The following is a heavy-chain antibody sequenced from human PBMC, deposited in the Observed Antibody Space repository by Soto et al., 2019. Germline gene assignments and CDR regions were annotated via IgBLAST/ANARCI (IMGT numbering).Heavy chain of an antibody. Sequence: GGSLRLSCAASGLTFSSYGMHWVRQAPGKGLEWVAVISYDGSNKYYADSVKGRFTISRDNSKNTLYLRMNSLRAEDTAVYYCAKDRVSRYDFWSGYYPIAEAMDVWGQGTTVTVSS. CDR1: GLTFSSYG. CDR3: AKDRVSRYDFWSGYYPIAEAMDV. CDR2: ISYDGSNK. J-gene: IGHJ6*02. V-gene: IGHV3-30*18. D-gene: IGHD3-3*01.